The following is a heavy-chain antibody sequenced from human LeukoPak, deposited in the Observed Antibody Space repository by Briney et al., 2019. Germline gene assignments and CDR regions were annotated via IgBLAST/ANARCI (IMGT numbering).Heavy chain of an antibody. V-gene: IGHV3-9*01. CDR1: GFTFDDYA. D-gene: IGHD2-21*01. CDR3: AKVSNADTLFPYYFDY. CDR2: ISWNSGSI. J-gene: IGHJ4*02. Sequence: GGSLRLSCAASGFTFDDYAMHWVRQAPGKGLEWVSGISWNSGSIGYADSVKGRFTISRDNAKNSLYLQMNSLRAEDTALYYCAKVSNADTLFPYYFDYWGQGTLVTVSS.